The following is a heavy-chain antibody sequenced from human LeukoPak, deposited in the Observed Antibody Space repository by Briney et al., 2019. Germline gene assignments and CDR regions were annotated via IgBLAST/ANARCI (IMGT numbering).Heavy chain of an antibody. CDR3: AKDTFATMITPGYFDY. D-gene: IGHD3-22*01. CDR2: ISADESNK. V-gene: IGHV3-30*18. J-gene: IGHJ4*02. Sequence: GGSLRLSRAASGFTFSTFNVHWVRQAPGKGLEWVALISADESNKYYADSVKGRFTISRDNSKNTLYLQMNSLRAEDTAVYYCAKDTFATMITPGYFDYWGQGTLVTVSS. CDR1: GFTFSTFN.